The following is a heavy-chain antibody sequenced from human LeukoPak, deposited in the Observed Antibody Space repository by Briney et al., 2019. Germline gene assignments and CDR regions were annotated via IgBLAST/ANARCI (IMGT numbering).Heavy chain of an antibody. D-gene: IGHD3-22*01. J-gene: IGHJ4*02. CDR2: IIPIFGTA. CDR1: GGTFSSYA. Sequence: SVKVSRKASGGTFSSYAISWVRQAPGQGLEWMGGIIPIFGTANYAQKFQGRVTITTDESTSTAYMELSSLRSEDTAVYYCASDEPYYYDSSGGLDYWGQGTLVTVSS. V-gene: IGHV1-69*05. CDR3: ASDEPYYYDSSGGLDY.